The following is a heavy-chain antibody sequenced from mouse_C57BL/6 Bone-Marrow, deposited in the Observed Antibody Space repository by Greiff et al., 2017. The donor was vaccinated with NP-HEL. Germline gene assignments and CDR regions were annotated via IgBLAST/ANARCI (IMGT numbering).Heavy chain of an antibody. CDR1: GYTFTNYW. D-gene: IGHD2-5*01. CDR2: IYPGGGYT. V-gene: IGHV1-63*01. CDR3: ARWDSNYVGKNYFDY. J-gene: IGHJ2*01. Sequence: QVQLQQSGAELVRPGTSVKMSCKASGYTFTNYWIGWAKQRPGHGLEWIGDIYPGGGYTNYNEKFKGKATLTADKSSSTAYMQFSSLTSEDSAIYYCARWDSNYVGKNYFDYWGQGTTLTVSS.